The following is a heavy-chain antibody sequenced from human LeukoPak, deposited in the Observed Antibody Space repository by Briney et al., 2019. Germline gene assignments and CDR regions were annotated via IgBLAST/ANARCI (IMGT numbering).Heavy chain of an antibody. V-gene: IGHV1-69*01. Sequence: VKVSCKASGGTFSSYAISWVRQAPGQGLEWMGGIIPIFGTANYAQKFQGRVTITADESTSTVYMELSSLRSEDTAVYYCARGKLVATTSFDYWGQGTLVTVSS. J-gene: IGHJ4*02. CDR3: ARGKLVATTSFDY. CDR2: IIPIFGTA. D-gene: IGHD5-12*01. CDR1: GGTFSSYA.